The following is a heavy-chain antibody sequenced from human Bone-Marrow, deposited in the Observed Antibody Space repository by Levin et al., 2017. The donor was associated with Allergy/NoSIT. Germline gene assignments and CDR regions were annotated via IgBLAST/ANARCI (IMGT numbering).Heavy chain of an antibody. Sequence: GESLKISCTASGFTFSSSDMHWVRQAPGKGLEWVALIWYDGVTTQYADSVKGRFTISRDNSENTLFLQMNSLRADDTAVYYCTRDLSFGSGNPLDHWGQGTLVTVSS. CDR1: GFTFSSSD. J-gene: IGHJ4*02. CDR2: IWYDGVTT. CDR3: TRDLSFGSGNPLDH. V-gene: IGHV3-33*01. D-gene: IGHD3-3*01.